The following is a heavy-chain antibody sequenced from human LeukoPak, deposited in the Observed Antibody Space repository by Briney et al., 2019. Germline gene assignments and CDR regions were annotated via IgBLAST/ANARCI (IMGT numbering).Heavy chain of an antibody. CDR3: ARMAGYCSGGSCYRGRLHWFDP. CDR1: GDSISSSSYY. D-gene: IGHD2-15*01. CDR2: IYYSGST. Sequence: SETLSLTCTVSGDSISSSSYYWGWIRQPPGKGLEWIGSIYYSGSTYYNPSLKSRVTISVVTSKNQFSLKLSSVTAADTAVYCCARMAGYCSGGSCYRGRLHWFDPWGQGSLVTVSS. J-gene: IGHJ5*02. V-gene: IGHV4-39*01.